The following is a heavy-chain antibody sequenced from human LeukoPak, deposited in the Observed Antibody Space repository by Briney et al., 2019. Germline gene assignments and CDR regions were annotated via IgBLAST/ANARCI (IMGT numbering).Heavy chain of an antibody. CDR2: IGTAGDT. CDR3: ARDLTVTTQGAYYYYGMDV. CDR1: GFAFSSYD. Sequence: GGSLRLSCAASGFAFSSYDMHWVRQATGKGLEWVSAIGTAGDTYYPGSVKGRFTISRENAKNSLYLQMNSLRAGDTAVYYCARDLTVTTQGAYYYYGMDVWGRGTTVTVSS. V-gene: IGHV3-13*01. D-gene: IGHD4-17*01. J-gene: IGHJ6*02.